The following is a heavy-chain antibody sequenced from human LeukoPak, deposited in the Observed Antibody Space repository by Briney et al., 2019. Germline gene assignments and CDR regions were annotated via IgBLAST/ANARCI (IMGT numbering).Heavy chain of an antibody. Sequence: GESLKISCKASGYSFIDYWIGWVRQMPGKGQEWMGIIYPGDSDTRYSPSFEGQVTISSDKSITTAYLQWSSLKASDTAMYYCAKSNRGDGYNYWFDPWGQGTLVTVSS. CDR2: IYPGDSDT. D-gene: IGHD5-24*01. CDR1: GYSFIDYW. CDR3: AKSNRGDGYNYWFDP. V-gene: IGHV5-51*01. J-gene: IGHJ5*02.